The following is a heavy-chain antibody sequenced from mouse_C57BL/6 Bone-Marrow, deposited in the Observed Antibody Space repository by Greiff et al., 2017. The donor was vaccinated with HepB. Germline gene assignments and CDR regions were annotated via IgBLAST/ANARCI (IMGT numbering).Heavy chain of an antibody. J-gene: IGHJ4*01. CDR1: GYTFTSYW. D-gene: IGHD3-2*02. V-gene: IGHV1-72*01. CDR2: IDPNSGGT. Sequence: QVQLQQPGAELVKPGASVKLSCKASGYTFTSYWMHWVKQRPGRGLEWMGRIDPNSGGTKYNEKFKSKATLTVDKPSSTAYMQLSSLTSEDSAVYYCARSGQLRLRYSYAMDYWGQGTSVTVSS. CDR3: ARSGQLRLRYSYAMDY.